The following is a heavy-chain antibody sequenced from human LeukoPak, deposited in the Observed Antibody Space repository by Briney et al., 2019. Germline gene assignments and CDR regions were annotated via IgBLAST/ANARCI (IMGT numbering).Heavy chain of an antibody. CDR3: ARRPVEMAAIREDNWLDP. CDR1: GGSISSDDYY. J-gene: IGHJ5*02. V-gene: IGHV4-30-4*01. Sequence: PSETLSLTCTVSGGSISSDDYYWSWIRQPPGKGLEWIGYVFYSGSTYYNPSLKSRVSISVDRSKNQFSLNLRSVTAADAAVYYCARRPVEMAAIREDNWLDPWGQGTLVTVSS. CDR2: VFYSGST. D-gene: IGHD5-24*01.